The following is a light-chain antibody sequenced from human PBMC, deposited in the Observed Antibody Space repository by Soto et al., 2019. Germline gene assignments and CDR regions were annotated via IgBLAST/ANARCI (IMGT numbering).Light chain of an antibody. CDR3: QVWDISSDQYL. CDR2: DDG. CDR1: NIESKS. V-gene: IGLV3-21*02. Sequence: SYELTQPPSVSVAPGQTARITCGGNNIESKSVHWYQQRPGQAPVLVLYDDGNRPSGIPERLSGSNSGSTATLTISSVEASDDSDYFCQVWDISSDQYLFGPGTKVTVL. J-gene: IGLJ1*01.